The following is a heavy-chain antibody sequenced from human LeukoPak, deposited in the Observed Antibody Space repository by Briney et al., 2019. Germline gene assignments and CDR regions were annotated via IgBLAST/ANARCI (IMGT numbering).Heavy chain of an antibody. Sequence: PSETLSLTCIVSGGSLSSGSYYWGWIRQPPGKGLVWIASMDYSGTTFYSPSLKSRVTISVDTSKNQLSLKLGSVTAAATAVYYCARHPPRDGSAFDYWGQGNLVTVSS. CDR2: MDYSGTT. CDR3: ARHPPRDGSAFDY. CDR1: GGSLSSGSYY. V-gene: IGHV4-39*01. J-gene: IGHJ4*02.